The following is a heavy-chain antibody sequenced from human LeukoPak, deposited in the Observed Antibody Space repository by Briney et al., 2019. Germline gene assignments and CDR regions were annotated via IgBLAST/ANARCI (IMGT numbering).Heavy chain of an antibody. V-gene: IGHV4-4*07. CDR1: GGSILSYY. Sequence: SATQSLTCPVFGGSILSYYWSWIRQTAGKGLEWIGLIYTSGSTYYNPSLKSRVTMSVDTSKNQFSLKLSSVTAADTAVYYCARVADCSGGSCYLMDVWGKGTTVTVSS. CDR3: ARVADCSGGSCYLMDV. CDR2: IYTSGST. D-gene: IGHD2-15*01. J-gene: IGHJ6*03.